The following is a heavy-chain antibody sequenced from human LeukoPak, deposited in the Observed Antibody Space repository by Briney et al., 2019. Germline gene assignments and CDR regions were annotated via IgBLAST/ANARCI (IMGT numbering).Heavy chain of an antibody. V-gene: IGHV3-21*01. CDR3: ARGGVGGEINRY. D-gene: IGHD3-10*01. J-gene: IGHJ4*02. CDR2: MSSSTNYI. Sequence: PGGPLRLSRAASGFTFRSYRMKWVRPAPGEGPEGVLYMSSSTNYIHYADSVKARFTISRDKPKNSLFLQMTSLRAEDTAVYYCARGGVGGEINRYWGQGTLVTVSS. CDR1: GFTFRSYR.